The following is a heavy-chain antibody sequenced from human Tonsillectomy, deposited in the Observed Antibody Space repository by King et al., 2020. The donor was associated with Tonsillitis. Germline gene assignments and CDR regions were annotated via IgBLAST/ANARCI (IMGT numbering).Heavy chain of an antibody. V-gene: IGHV3-23*04. CDR1: GFTFSSYA. D-gene: IGHD5-18*01. CDR3: ATSYGLWLRGDFDY. Sequence: VQLVESGGGLVQPGGSLRLSCAASGFTFSSYAMSWVRQPPGKELEWVSSISGSGAGTFYADSVKGRFTISRDNSKNTLYLPMNSLRAEDTAVYYCATSYGLWLRGDFDYWGRGTLVTVSS. J-gene: IGHJ4*02. CDR2: ISGSGAGT.